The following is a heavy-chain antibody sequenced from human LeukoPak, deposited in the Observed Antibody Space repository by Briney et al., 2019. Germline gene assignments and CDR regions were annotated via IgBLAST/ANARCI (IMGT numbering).Heavy chain of an antibody. CDR1: GGSFSGYY. CDR3: AGPLWFGELSSR. D-gene: IGHD3-10*01. CDR2: INHSGST. Sequence: SETLSLTCAVYGGSFSGYYWSWIRQPPGKGLERIGEINHSGSTNYNPSLKSRVTISVDTSKNQFSLKLSSVTAADTAVYYCAGPLWFGELSSRWGQGTLVTVSS. J-gene: IGHJ4*02. V-gene: IGHV4-34*01.